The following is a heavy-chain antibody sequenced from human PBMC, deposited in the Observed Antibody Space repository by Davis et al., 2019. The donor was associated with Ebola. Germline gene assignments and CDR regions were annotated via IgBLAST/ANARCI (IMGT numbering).Heavy chain of an antibody. D-gene: IGHD3-3*01. CDR3: AKSGLSFGVVKYHYGMDV. J-gene: IGHJ6*04. V-gene: IGHV3-30-3*02. CDR1: GFTFSNYA. Sequence: GESLKISCAASGFTFSNYAMHWVRQAPGKGLEWVTLISYDGSYKYYADSVKGRFTISRDNSKKTLYLQMNSLRAEDTAVYYCAKSGLSFGVVKYHYGMDVWGKGTTVTVSS. CDR2: ISYDGSYK.